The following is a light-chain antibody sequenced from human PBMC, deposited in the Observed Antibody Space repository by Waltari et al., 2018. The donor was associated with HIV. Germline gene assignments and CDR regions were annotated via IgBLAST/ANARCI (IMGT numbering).Light chain of an antibody. CDR3: HVWDGSDYVSGV. CDR2: YNT. V-gene: IGLV3-21*04. Sequence: SYVLTQPPSVSVAPGKTATITCGGNDIGAKSVHWYQQKPGQAPVLVIYYNTDRPSGIHERFSGSNSGNTATLTISRAEAGDEADYYCHVWDGSDYVSGVFGGGTKVTVL. CDR1: DIGAKS. J-gene: IGLJ3*02.